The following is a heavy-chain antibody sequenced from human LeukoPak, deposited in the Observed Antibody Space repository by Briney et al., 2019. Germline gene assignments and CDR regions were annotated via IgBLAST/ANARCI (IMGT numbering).Heavy chain of an antibody. Sequence: GGSLRLSCAASGFTFSNYWMTWARQAPGKGLEWVANIKLDGSEKYYVDSVKGRFTISRDNAKNSVFLQMNSLRAEDTAVYYCARSLDYGGHCFFDYWGQGTLVTVSS. CDR2: IKLDGSEK. CDR1: GFTFSNYW. J-gene: IGHJ4*02. V-gene: IGHV3-7*01. CDR3: ARSLDYGGHCFFDY. D-gene: IGHD4-23*01.